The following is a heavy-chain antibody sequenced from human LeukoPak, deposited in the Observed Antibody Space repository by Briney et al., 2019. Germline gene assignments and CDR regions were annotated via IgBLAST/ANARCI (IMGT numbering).Heavy chain of an antibody. Sequence: SETLSLTCTVSGGSISIYYWSWIRQPPGKGLESIGYIYYSGSTNYNPSLKSRVTISVDTSENQFSLKLSSVTAADTAVYYCARGVEQRWLQLRELGAFYDAWGQGTLVTVSS. CDR2: IYYSGST. CDR3: ARGVEQRWLQLRELGAFYDA. V-gene: IGHV4-59*01. J-gene: IGHJ5*02. D-gene: IGHD5-24*01. CDR1: GGSISIYY.